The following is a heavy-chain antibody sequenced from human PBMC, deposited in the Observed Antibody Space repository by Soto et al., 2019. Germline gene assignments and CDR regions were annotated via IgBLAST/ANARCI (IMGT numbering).Heavy chain of an antibody. CDR2: IYYSGST. D-gene: IGHD3-22*01. J-gene: IGHJ6*02. V-gene: IGHV4-39*01. Sequence: SETLSLTCTVSGGSISSSSYYWGWIRQPPGKGLEWIGSIYYSGSTYYNPSLKSRVTISVDTSKNQFSLKLSSVTAADTAVYYCARRGGTHYYEPGGMDVWGQGTTVTVSS. CDR3: ARRGGTHYYEPGGMDV. CDR1: GGSISSSSYY.